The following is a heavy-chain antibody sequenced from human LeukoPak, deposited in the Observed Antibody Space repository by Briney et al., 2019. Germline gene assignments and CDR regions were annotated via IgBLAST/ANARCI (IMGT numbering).Heavy chain of an antibody. CDR1: GFTFSNYG. D-gene: IGHD3-22*01. CDR2: ISGSGGST. Sequence: PGGSLRLSCAASGFTFSNYGMNWVRQAPGKGLEWVLAISGSGGSTYYADSVKGRFTISRDNSKNTLYLQMNSLRAEDTAVYYCAKDFTTDRFCDIWGQGTMVTVSS. V-gene: IGHV3-23*01. CDR3: AKDFTTDRFCDI. J-gene: IGHJ3*02.